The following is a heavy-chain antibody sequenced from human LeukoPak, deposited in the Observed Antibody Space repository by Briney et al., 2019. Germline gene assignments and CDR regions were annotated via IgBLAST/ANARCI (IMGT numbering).Heavy chain of an antibody. CDR2: IYYSGST. Sequence: PSETLSLTCTVSGGSVSSSSYYWGWIRQPPGKGLEWIGSIYYSGSTYYNPSLKSRVTISVDTSKNQFSLKLTSVTAADTAVYYCARTTEGGYTYGYFYYYYMDVWGKGTTVTISS. J-gene: IGHJ6*03. D-gene: IGHD5-18*01. CDR3: ARTTEGGYTYGYFYYYYMDV. V-gene: IGHV4-39*07. CDR1: GGSVSSSSYY.